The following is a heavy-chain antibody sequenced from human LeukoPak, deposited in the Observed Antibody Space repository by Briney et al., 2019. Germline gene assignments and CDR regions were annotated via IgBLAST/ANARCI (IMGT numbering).Heavy chain of an antibody. D-gene: IGHD3-10*01. J-gene: IGHJ5*02. Sequence: TLSLTCTVSGGSISSYYWSWIRQPPGKGLEWIGEINHSGSTNYNPSLKSRVTISVDTSKNQFSLKLSSVTAADTAVYYCASYYGSGSYSWFDPWGQGTLVTVSS. CDR3: ASYYGSGSYSWFDP. V-gene: IGHV4-34*01. CDR2: INHSGST. CDR1: GGSISSYY.